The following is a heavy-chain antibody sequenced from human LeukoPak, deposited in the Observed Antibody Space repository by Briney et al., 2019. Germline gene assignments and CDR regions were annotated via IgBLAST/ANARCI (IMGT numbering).Heavy chain of an antibody. Sequence: GGSLRLSCAASGFTFSSYAMGWVRQAPGKGLEWVSAISGNGDTYYADSVKGRFTISRDNSKNTLYLQMNSLRAEDTAVYYCAKTSGSYYHDAFDIWGQGTMVTVSS. D-gene: IGHD1-26*01. V-gene: IGHV3-23*01. CDR1: GFTFSSYA. CDR2: ISGNGDT. J-gene: IGHJ3*02. CDR3: AKTSGSYYHDAFDI.